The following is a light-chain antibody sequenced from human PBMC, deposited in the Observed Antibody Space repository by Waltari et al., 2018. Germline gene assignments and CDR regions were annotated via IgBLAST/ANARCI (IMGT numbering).Light chain of an antibody. Sequence: DIQMTQSPSTLSASVGDRVTITCRASQSISSRLAWYQQKPGKAPKLLIYKESSLESGVPSRFSGSGSETEFTLTISSLQPDDFATYYCQQYNSYSPYTFGQGTKLEIK. V-gene: IGKV1-5*03. CDR3: QQYNSYSPYT. CDR1: QSISSR. J-gene: IGKJ2*01. CDR2: KES.